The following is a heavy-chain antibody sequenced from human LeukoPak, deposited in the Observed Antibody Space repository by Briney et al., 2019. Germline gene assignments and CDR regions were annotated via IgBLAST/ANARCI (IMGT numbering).Heavy chain of an antibody. CDR2: INSDGSRT. V-gene: IGHV3-74*01. Sequence: PGGSLRLSCAASKFSFSSYWMHWVRQAPGKGLVWVSRINSDGSRTNYADSVKGRFTISRDNAKNTLYLQMNSLRAEDTAVYYCAREGYCSSTSCHWVYYYYYMDVWGKGTTVTVSS. D-gene: IGHD2-2*01. J-gene: IGHJ6*03. CDR3: AREGYCSSTSCHWVYYYYYMDV. CDR1: KFSFSSYW.